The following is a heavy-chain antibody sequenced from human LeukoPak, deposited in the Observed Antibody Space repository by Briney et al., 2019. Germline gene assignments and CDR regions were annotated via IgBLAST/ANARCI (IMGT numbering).Heavy chain of an antibody. Sequence: APVKVSCKASGGTFSSYAISWVRQAPGQGLEWMGGIIPIFGTANYAQKFQGRVTITTDESTSTAYMELSSLRSEDTAVYYCARGARKRDGVFGVDKYYYYYYYMDVWGKGTTVTVSS. CDR2: IIPIFGTA. J-gene: IGHJ6*03. CDR1: GGTFSSYA. V-gene: IGHV1-69*05. D-gene: IGHD3-3*01. CDR3: ARGARKRDGVFGVDKYYYYYYYMDV.